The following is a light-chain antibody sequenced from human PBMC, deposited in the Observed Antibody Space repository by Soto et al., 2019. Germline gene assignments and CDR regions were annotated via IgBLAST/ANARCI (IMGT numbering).Light chain of an antibody. CDR2: SNN. V-gene: IGLV1-44*01. CDR3: AAWDDSVNGVV. CDR1: SSNLGSNS. J-gene: IGLJ2*01. Sequence: QSVLTQPPSASGTPGQRVTISCSGSSSNLGSNSVTWYQQFPGTAPKLLIYSNNERPSGVPDRFSGSKSGTSASLAISGLQSEYEADFYCAAWDDSVNGVVFGGGTKLTVL.